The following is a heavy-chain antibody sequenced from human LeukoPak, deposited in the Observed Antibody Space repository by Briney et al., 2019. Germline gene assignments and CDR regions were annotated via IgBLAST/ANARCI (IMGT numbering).Heavy chain of an antibody. D-gene: IGHD2-2*01. CDR3: ARGPLPAAPTFFDY. CDR2: IYSGGST. V-gene: IGHV3-66*01. Sequence: GGSLRLSCAASGLTVSSNYMSWVRQAPGKGLEWVSGIYSGGSTYYADSVKGRFTISRDNSKNTLYLQMNSLRAEDTAVYYCARGPLPAAPTFFDYWGQGTLVTVSS. J-gene: IGHJ4*02. CDR1: GLTVSSNY.